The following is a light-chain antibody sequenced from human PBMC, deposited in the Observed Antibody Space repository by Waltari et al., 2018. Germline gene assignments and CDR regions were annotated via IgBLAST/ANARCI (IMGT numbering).Light chain of an antibody. V-gene: IGKV1-12*01. CDR1: QGISSR. CDR3: QQTKSFPHT. CDR2: GAT. J-gene: IGKJ4*01. Sequence: DIQMTQSPSFVSASVGHRVTFSCRTSQGISSRLAWYQQKPGKAPKLLMYGATSLQSGVPSRFSGNGSGTDFTLTISSLQPEDFGTYYCQQTKSFPHTFGGGTKLDIK.